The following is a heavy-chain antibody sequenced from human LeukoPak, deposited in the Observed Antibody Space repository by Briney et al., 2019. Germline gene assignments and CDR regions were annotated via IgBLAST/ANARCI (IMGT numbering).Heavy chain of an antibody. CDR3: ARLAVAGSILYFDY. D-gene: IGHD6-19*01. V-gene: IGHV4-39*07. Sequence: SETLSLTCTVSGGSISSSSYYWGWIRQPPGTGLEWIGSIYYTGSTYYNPSLKSRVTISVDTSKNQFSLKLSSVTAADTAVYYCARLAVAGSILYFDYWGQGTLVTVSS. CDR1: GGSISSSSYY. J-gene: IGHJ4*02. CDR2: IYYTGST.